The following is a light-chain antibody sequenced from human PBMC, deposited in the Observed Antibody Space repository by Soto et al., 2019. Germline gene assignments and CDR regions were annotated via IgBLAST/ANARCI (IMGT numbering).Light chain of an antibody. CDR2: TTN. CDR1: SSNIGTSS. Sequence: QSVLTQPHSASGTPGQRVAISCSGSSSNIGTSSVHWFQQLPGTAPKLLISTTNQRPSGVPERFSGSKSGTSASLAISGLQSEDEADYYWTAGNDSLNGHVFRTGTKVTV. J-gene: IGLJ1*01. V-gene: IGLV1-44*01. CDR3: TAGNDSLNGHV.